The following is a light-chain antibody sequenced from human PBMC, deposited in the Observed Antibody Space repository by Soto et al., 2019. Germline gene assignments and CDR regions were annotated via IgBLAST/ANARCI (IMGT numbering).Light chain of an antibody. CDR3: SSYTSINTHV. Sequence: QSELTQPASVSGSPGRSITISCAGTSSDVGAYNYVSWYQQLPGKAPKLMIYEVSNRPSGVSNRFSGSKSGNTASLTISGLQAEDEADYYCSSYTSINTHVFGTGTKVTVL. V-gene: IGLV2-14*01. CDR2: EVS. J-gene: IGLJ1*01. CDR1: SSDVGAYNY.